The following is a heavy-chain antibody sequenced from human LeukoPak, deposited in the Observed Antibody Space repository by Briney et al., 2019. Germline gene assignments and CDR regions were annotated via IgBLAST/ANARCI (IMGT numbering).Heavy chain of an antibody. Sequence: SETLSLTCTVSGGSISSGGYYWSWIRQPPGKGLEWIGYIYQSRSTHYNPSLKSRVTISVDRSKNQFSLKQNSVTAADAAVYYCARHAKTTYDSSGYYYDYWGQGTLVTVSS. V-gene: IGHV4-30-2*01. CDR2: IYQSRST. J-gene: IGHJ4*02. CDR1: GGSISSGGYY. D-gene: IGHD3-22*01. CDR3: ARHAKTTYDSSGYYYDY.